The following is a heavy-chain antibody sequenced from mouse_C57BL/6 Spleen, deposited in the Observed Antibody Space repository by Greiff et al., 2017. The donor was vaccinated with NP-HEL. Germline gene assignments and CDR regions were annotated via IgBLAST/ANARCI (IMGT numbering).Heavy chain of an antibody. V-gene: IGHV7-1*01. CDR1: GFTFSDFY. J-gene: IGHJ4*01. CDR2: SRNKANDYTT. Sequence: EVMLVESGGGLVQSGRSLRLSCATSGFTFSDFYMEWVRQAPGKGLEWIAASRNKANDYTTEYSASVKGRFIVSRDTSPSILYLQMNALRDEDTAIYYCAREYAMDDWGQGTSVTVSS. CDR3: AREYAMDD.